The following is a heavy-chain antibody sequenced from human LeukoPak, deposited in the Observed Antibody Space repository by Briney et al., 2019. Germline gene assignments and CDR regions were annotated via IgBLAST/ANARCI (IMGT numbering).Heavy chain of an antibody. J-gene: IGHJ4*02. CDR1: GYTFTSYY. V-gene: IGHV1-46*01. D-gene: IGHD6-13*01. Sequence: GASLKVSCKASGYTFTSYYMHWVRQAPGQGLEWMGIINPSGGSTSYAQKFQGRVTMTRDTSTSTVYMELSSLRSEDTAVYYCALGAAAAGTGVDFDYWGQGTLVTVSS. CDR3: ALGAAAAGTGVDFDY. CDR2: INPSGGST.